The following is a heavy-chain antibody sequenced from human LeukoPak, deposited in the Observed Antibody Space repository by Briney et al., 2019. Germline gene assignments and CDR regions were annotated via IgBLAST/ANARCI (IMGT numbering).Heavy chain of an antibody. D-gene: IGHD3-9*01. V-gene: IGHV1-18*01. Sequence: ASVKVSCKASGYTFTSYGISWVRQAPGQGLEWMGWISAYNGNTNYAQKLQGRVTMTTDTSTSTAYMELRSLRSDDTAVYYCXXXXXXXXLTGYYIPFDYWGQGTLVTVSS. CDR3: XXXXXXXXLTGYYIPFDY. J-gene: IGHJ4*02. CDR2: ISAYNGNT. CDR1: GYTFTSYG.